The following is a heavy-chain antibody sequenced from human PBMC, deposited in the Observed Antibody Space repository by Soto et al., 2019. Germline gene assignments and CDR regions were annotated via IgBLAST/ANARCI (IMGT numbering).Heavy chain of an antibody. V-gene: IGHV1-18*01. CDR1: GYMFISYG. D-gene: IGHD3-10*01. CDR3: VGDLDGSGSYYTDY. Sequence: QVQLVQSGAEVKKPGASVKVSCKASGYMFISYGINWVRQAPGQGLEWMGWISACNGNTKYAQNLQGRVTMTTDTSTSTAYMEMMSLRSDDTAVYYCVGDLDGSGSYYTDYWGPGTLVTVSS. CDR2: ISACNGNT. J-gene: IGHJ4*02.